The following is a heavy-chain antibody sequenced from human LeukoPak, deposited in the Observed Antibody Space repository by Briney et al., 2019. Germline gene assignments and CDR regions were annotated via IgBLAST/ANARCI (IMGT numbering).Heavy chain of an antibody. CDR1: GFTFSSYS. CDR3: ARVFDEGFLDYMDV. CDR2: ISSSSSYI. J-gene: IGHJ6*03. D-gene: IGHD3-3*01. Sequence: GESLKISCAASGFTFSSYSMNWVRQAPGKGLEWVSSISSSSSYIYYAGSVKGRFTISRDNAKNSLYLQMNSLRAEDTAVYYCARVFDEGFLDYMDVWGKGATVTVSS. V-gene: IGHV3-21*01.